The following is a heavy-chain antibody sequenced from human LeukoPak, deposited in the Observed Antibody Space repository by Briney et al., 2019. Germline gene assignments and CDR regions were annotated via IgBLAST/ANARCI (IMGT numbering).Heavy chain of an antibody. D-gene: IGHD2-2*01. J-gene: IGHJ4*02. CDR1: GGSFSGYY. V-gene: IGHV4-34*01. Sequence: PSETLSLTCAVYGGSFSGYYWSWIRQPPGKGLEWIGEINHSGSTNYNPSLKSRVTISVDTSKNQFSLKLSSVTAADTAVYYCVRGLDEVVPAATYYFDYWGQGTLVTVSS. CDR3: VRGLDEVVPAATYYFDY. CDR2: INHSGST.